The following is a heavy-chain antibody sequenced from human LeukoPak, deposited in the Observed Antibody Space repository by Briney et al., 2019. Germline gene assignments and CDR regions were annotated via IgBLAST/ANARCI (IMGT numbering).Heavy chain of an antibody. CDR3: ARDSWPCDSGYDWSICLIDY. Sequence: GGSLRLSCAASGFTFSSYSMNLVRQAPGKGLEWVSSISSSSSYIYYADSVKGRFTISRDNAKNSLYLQMNSLRAEDTAVCYCARDSWPCDSGYDWSICLIDYWGQGTLVTVSS. J-gene: IGHJ4*02. CDR1: GFTFSSYS. D-gene: IGHD5-12*01. CDR2: ISSSSSYI. V-gene: IGHV3-21*01.